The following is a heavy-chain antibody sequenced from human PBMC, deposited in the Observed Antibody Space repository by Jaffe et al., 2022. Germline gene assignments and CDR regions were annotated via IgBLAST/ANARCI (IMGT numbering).Heavy chain of an antibody. Sequence: QVQLVQSGSELKKPGASVKVSCKASGYTFTSYAMNWVRQAPGQGLEWMGWINTNTGNPTYAQGFTGRFVFSLDTSVSTAYLQISSLKAEDTAVYYCARDPTGYCSSTSLCQGFDYWGQGTLVTVSS. CDR3: ARDPTGYCSSTSLCQGFDY. V-gene: IGHV7-4-1*02. D-gene: IGHD2-2*01. J-gene: IGHJ4*02. CDR1: GYTFTSYA. CDR2: INTNTGNP.